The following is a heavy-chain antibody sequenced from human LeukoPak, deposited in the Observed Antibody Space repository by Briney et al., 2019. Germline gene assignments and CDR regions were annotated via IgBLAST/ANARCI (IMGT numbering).Heavy chain of an antibody. CDR2: IYYSGST. D-gene: IGHD3-22*01. CDR1: GGSIASYY. Sequence: SETLSLTCTVSGGSIASYYWSWIRQSPGKGLEWIGYIYYSGSTNYNPSLKSRVTISVDTSKNQFSLKLTSVTAADTAVYYCARSRYYDSSGFSVDAFDIWGQGTMVTVSS. CDR3: ARSRYYDSSGFSVDAFDI. J-gene: IGHJ3*02. V-gene: IGHV4-59*01.